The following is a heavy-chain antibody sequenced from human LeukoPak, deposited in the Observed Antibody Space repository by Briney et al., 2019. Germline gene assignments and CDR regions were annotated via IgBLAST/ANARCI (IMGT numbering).Heavy chain of an antibody. V-gene: IGHV1-18*01. Sequence: GASVKVSCKASGYTFTSYGINWVRQAPGQGLEWMGWISAYNGNTNYAQKLQGRVTMTTDTSTSTAYMELRSLRSDDTAVYYCARDYSISRYNWNYCGYWGQGTPVTVSS. J-gene: IGHJ4*02. CDR2: ISAYNGNT. CDR1: GYTFTSYG. CDR3: ARDYSISRYNWNYCGY. D-gene: IGHD1-7*01.